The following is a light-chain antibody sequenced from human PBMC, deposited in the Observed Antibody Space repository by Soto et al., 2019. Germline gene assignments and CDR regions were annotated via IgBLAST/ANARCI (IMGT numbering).Light chain of an antibody. CDR2: DAS. Sequence: DIQMTQSPSSLSDSIRDRDTITCQASQDITDFLNWFQLKPGRAPRLLISDASNLEPGVPSRFSASGSGTDFNLTINGLQPEDIAAYYCLQFDDLPLTFGQGTRL. CDR1: QDITDF. V-gene: IGKV1-33*01. CDR3: LQFDDLPLT. J-gene: IGKJ5*01.